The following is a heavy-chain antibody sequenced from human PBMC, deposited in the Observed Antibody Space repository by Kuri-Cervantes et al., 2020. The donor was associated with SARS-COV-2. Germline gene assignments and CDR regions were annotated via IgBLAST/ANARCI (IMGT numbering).Heavy chain of an antibody. Sequence: SQTLSLTCAVSGYSISSGYYWGWIRQPPGKGLEWIGSIYHSGSTYYNSSLKSRLTMSVDAPKNQFSLKLSSVTAADTAVYYGARQTRNTIRTSLGYWGQGTLVTVSS. CDR3: ARQTRNTIRTSLGY. CDR1: GYSISSGYY. J-gene: IGHJ4*02. D-gene: IGHD1-1*01. CDR2: IYHSGST. V-gene: IGHV4-38-2*01.